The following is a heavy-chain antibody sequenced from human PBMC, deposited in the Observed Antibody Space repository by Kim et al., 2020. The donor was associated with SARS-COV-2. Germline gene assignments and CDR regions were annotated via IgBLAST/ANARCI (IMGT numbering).Heavy chain of an antibody. D-gene: IGHD3-22*01. J-gene: IGHJ6*02. CDR2: IGTAGDT. V-gene: IGHV3-13*01. Sequence: GGSLKLSCAASGFTFSSYDMHWVRQATGKGLEWVSAIGTAGDTYYPGSVKGRFTISRENAKNSLYLQMNSLRAGDTAVYYCARDYFYRESSVDGNTYYYGMDVWGQGTTVTVSS. CDR3: ARDYFYRESSVDGNTYYYGMDV. CDR1: GFTFSSYD.